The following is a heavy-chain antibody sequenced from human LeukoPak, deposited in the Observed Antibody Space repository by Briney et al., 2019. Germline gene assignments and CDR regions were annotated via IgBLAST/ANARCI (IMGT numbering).Heavy chain of an antibody. D-gene: IGHD1-26*01. CDR1: GGSISSSSYY. CDR2: IYYSGST. J-gene: IGHJ6*02. CDR3: ARGSRGDSGVDYYYGLDV. Sequence: PSETLSLTCTVSGGSISSSSYYWGWIRQPPGKGLEWIGTIYYSGSTYYSSSLKSRVTISVDTSKNQVSLKLNSVTAADTSVYHCARGSRGDSGVDYYYGLDVWGQGTTVTVSS. V-gene: IGHV4-39*01.